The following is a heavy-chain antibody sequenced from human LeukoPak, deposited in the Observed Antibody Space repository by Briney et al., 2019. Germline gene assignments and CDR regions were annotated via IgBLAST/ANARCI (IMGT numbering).Heavy chain of an antibody. J-gene: IGHJ4*02. CDR3: AARSGISPYYIDY. CDR1: GFTFSSFG. D-gene: IGHD1-26*01. Sequence: GGSLRLSCAASGFTFSSFGMSWVRQAPGKGLEWVSGISGNGRSTYYADSVKGRFTISRDNSRNTLYLQMNSLRAEDTALYYCAARSGISPYYIDYWGQGTLVTVSS. CDR2: ISGNGRST. V-gene: IGHV3-23*01.